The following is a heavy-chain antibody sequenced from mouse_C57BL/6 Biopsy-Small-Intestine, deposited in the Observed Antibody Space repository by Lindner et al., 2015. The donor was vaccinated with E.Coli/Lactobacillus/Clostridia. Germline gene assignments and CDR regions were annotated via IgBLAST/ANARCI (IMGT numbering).Heavy chain of an antibody. CDR3: ARAGYYGSKGYFFDY. Sequence: VQLQESGPGMVKPSRVTFLHLHCHWLTPSPVVMTGTGSDIFQETNWSGWATISYSGSTNYNPSLKSRISITHDTSKNHFFLKLDSVTTEDTATYYCARAGYYGSKGYFFDYWGQGTTLTVSS. CDR1: LTPSPVVMT. J-gene: IGHJ2*01. CDR2: ISYSGST. D-gene: IGHD1-1*01. V-gene: IGHV3-1*01.